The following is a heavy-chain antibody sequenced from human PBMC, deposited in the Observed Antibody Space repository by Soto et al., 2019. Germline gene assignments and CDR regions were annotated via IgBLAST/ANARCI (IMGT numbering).Heavy chain of an antibody. CDR2: IYHSGST. D-gene: IGHD6-13*01. CDR3: ARVDSASRIAAAGRFDP. CDR1: GGSISSGGYS. J-gene: IGHJ5*02. V-gene: IGHV4-30-2*01. Sequence: QLQLQESGSGLVKPSQTLSLTCAVSGGSISSGGYSWSWIRQPPGKGLEWIGYIYHSGSTYYNPSLKSRVTISVDRSKNQFSLKLSSVTAADTAVYYCARVDSASRIAAAGRFDPWGQGTLVTVSS.